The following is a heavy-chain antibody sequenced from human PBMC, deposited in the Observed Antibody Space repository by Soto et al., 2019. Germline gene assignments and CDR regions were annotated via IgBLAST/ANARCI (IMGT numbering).Heavy chain of an antibody. V-gene: IGHV1-58*01. Sequence: SVKVSCKASGFTFTSSAVQWVRQARGQRLEWIGWIVVGSGNTNYAQKFQERVTITRDMSTSTAYMELSSLRSEDTAVYYCAADKNDFWSGYDYWGQGTLVTVSS. CDR3: AADKNDFWSGYDY. D-gene: IGHD3-3*01. J-gene: IGHJ4*02. CDR1: GFTFTSSA. CDR2: IVVGSGNT.